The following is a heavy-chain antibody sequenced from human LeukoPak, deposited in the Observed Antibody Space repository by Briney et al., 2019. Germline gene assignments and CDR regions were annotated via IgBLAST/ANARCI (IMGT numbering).Heavy chain of an antibody. D-gene: IGHD2-15*01. CDR1: GGTFSSYA. V-gene: IGHV1-69*04. CDR3: ARTRVVAVAATQYYYYGMDV. CDR2: VIPILGIA. J-gene: IGHJ6*02. Sequence: ASVKVSCKASGGTFSSYAISWVRQAPGQGLEWMGRVIPILGIANYAQKFQGRVTITADKSTSTAYMELSSLRSEDTAVYYCARTRVVAVAATQYYYYGMDVWGQGTTVTVSS.